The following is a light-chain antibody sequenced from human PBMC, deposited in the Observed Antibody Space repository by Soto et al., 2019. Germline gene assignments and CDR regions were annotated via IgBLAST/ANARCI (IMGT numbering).Light chain of an antibody. V-gene: IGKV3-11*01. CDR3: HQRSDWPST. CDR2: DAS. CDR1: QSVRSY. J-gene: IGKJ4*01. Sequence: EIVLTQSPATLSLSPGDRATLSCRASQSVRSYLAWYQQKPGQAPRHLIYDASNRATGIPARFSGSGSGTDFTLTITSLEPEDFAVYYCHQRSDWPSTFGGGTKVEIK.